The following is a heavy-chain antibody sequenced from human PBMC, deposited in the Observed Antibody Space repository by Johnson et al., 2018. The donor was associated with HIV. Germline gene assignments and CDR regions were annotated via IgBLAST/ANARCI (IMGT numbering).Heavy chain of an antibody. Sequence: VQLVESGGGLVQPGGSLRLSCAASGFTFSNSWMHWVRQAPGKGPVWVSGNYDNGTIINYADSVKGRFTISRDNAKNTLYLQMNSLRAEETAAYYCARDITPHKEGDAFDIWGQGTKVTVSS. V-gene: IGHV3-74*01. CDR3: ARDITPHKEGDAFDI. CDR1: GFTFSNSW. D-gene: IGHD1-14*01. CDR2: NYDNGTII. J-gene: IGHJ3*02.